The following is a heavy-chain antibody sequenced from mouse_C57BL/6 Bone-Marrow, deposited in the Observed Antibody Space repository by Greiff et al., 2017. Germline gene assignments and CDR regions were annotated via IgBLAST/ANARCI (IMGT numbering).Heavy chain of an antibody. D-gene: IGHD4-1*01. V-gene: IGHV1-18*01. CDR3: ARGGITGDYFDY. J-gene: IGHJ2*01. Sequence: EVKLMESGPELVKPGASVKIPCKASGYTFTDYNMDWVKQSHGKSLEWIGDINPNNGGTIYNQKFKGKATLTVDKSSSTAYMELRSLTSEDTAVYYCARGGITGDYFDYWGQGTTLTVSS. CDR1: GYTFTDYN. CDR2: INPNNGGT.